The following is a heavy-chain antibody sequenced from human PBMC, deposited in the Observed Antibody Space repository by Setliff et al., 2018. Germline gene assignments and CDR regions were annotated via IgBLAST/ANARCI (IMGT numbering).Heavy chain of an antibody. V-gene: IGHV4-34*01. CDR1: DGSFSDYY. J-gene: IGHJ3*02. D-gene: IGHD3-10*01. Sequence: PSETLSLTCVVYDGSFSDYYWSWIRQPPGKGLEWIGEISHYGSTKYKSSLKSRVTISVDTPKNQFSLKLNSVTAADTAVYYCARRWNFGPYGSGIHDGFDMWGEGTMVTVSS. CDR2: ISHYGST. CDR3: ARRWNFGPYGSGIHDGFDM.